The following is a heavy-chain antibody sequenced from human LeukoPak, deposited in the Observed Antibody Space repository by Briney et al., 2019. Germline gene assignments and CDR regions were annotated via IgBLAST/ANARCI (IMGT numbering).Heavy chain of an antibody. CDR1: GGSISSSSYY. CDR3: ARQVVVVIAIKNWFDP. Sequence: SETLSLTCTVSGGSISSSSYYWGWIRQPPGKGLEWIGSIYYSGSTYYNPSLKSRVTISVDTSKNQFSLKLSSVTAADTAVYYCARQVVVVIAIKNWFDPWGQGTLVTVSA. J-gene: IGHJ5*02. CDR2: IYYSGST. D-gene: IGHD2-21*01. V-gene: IGHV4-39*01.